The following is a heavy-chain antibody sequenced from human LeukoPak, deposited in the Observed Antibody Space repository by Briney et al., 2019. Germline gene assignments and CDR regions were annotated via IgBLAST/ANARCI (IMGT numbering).Heavy chain of an antibody. CDR1: GYSFTSYW. CDR3: ARHVAVAGAYFDY. CDR2: IYPGDSDT. J-gene: IGHJ4*02. D-gene: IGHD6-19*01. V-gene: IGHV5-51*01. Sequence: GESLQISCQGSGYSFTSYWIGWVRQMPGKGLEWMGIIYPGDSDTRYSPSFQGQVTISADKSISTAYLQWSSLKASDTAMYYCARHVAVAGAYFDYWGQGTLVTVSS.